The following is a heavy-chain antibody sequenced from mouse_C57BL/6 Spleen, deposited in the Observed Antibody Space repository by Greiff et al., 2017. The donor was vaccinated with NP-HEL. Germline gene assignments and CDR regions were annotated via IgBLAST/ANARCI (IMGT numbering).Heavy chain of an antibody. V-gene: IGHV1-80*01. J-gene: IGHJ2*01. CDR3: ARSPHYYGSFYFDY. CDR1: GYAFSSYW. D-gene: IGHD1-1*01. CDR2: IYPGDGDT. Sequence: QVQLQQSGAELVKPGASVKISCKASGYAFSSYWMNWVKQRPGKGLEWIGQIYPGDGDTNYNGKFKGKATLTADKSSSTAYMQLSSLTSEDSAVYFCARSPHYYGSFYFDYWGQGTTLTVSS.